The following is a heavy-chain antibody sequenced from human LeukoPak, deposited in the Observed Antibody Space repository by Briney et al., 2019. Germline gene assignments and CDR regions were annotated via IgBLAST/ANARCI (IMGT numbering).Heavy chain of an antibody. CDR1: GFTFSSYW. D-gene: IGHD3-10*01. J-gene: IGHJ6*03. CDR3: ARGFGELNSYYYMDV. CDR2: IQQDGSEK. V-gene: IGHV3-7*01. Sequence: VGSLRLSCAASGFTFSSYWMSWVRQAPGKGLEWVANIQQDGSEKYYVDSVKGRFTISRDNAKNSLYLQMDSLRAEDTAVYYCARGFGELNSYYYMDVWGKGTTVTVSS.